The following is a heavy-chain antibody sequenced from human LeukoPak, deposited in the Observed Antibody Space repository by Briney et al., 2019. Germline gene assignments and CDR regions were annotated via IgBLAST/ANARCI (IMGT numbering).Heavy chain of an antibody. J-gene: IGHJ4*02. CDR2: IIPIFDTP. D-gene: IGHD3-10*01. CDR1: VGTFSSYA. V-gene: IGHV1-69*05. Sequence: GSSVKVSCKTSVGTFSSYAISWVRQAPGQGLEWMGGIIPIFDTPNYAQKFQGRVTITTDESTSTAYMELSCVRSEATAVEYCATGAASEVYLINFDYWGQGTLVTVSS. CDR3: ATGAASEVYLINFDY.